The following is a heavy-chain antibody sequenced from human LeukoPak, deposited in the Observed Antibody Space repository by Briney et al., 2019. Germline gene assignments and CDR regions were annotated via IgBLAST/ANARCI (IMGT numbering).Heavy chain of an antibody. V-gene: IGHV1-69*13. CDR3: ASGYDYYDSSGYPYYFDY. Sequence: SVKVSCKASGGTFSSYAISWVRQAPGQGLEWMGGIIPIFGTANYAQKFQGRVTITADESTGTAYMELSSLRSEDTAVYYCASGYDYYDSSGYPYYFDYWGQGTLVTVSS. D-gene: IGHD3-22*01. J-gene: IGHJ4*02. CDR1: GGTFSSYA. CDR2: IIPIFGTA.